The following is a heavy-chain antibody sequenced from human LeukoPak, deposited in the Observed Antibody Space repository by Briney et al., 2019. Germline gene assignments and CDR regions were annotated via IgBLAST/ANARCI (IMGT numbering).Heavy chain of an antibody. V-gene: IGHV3-7*01. CDR2: IKQDGSEK. CDR1: GFTFSSYW. J-gene: IGHJ4*02. CDR3: ARDRSASSGWYYFDY. Sequence: GGSLRLSCAASGFTFSSYWMSWVRQAPGKGLEWVASIKQDGSEKYYVDSVKGRFTISRDNAKNSLYLQMNSLRAEDTAVYYCARDRSASSGWYYFDYWGQGTLVTVSS. D-gene: IGHD6-19*01.